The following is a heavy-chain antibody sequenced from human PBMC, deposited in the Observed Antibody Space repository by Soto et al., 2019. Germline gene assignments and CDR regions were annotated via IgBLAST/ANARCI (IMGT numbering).Heavy chain of an antibody. CDR1: GFSLSTSGMC. CDR3: ARITPGGPPHYYYYMDV. J-gene: IGHJ6*03. Sequence: SGPTLVNPTQTLTLTCTFSGFSLSTSGMCVSWIRQPPGKALEWLARIDWDDDKYYSTSLKTRLTISKDTSKNQVVLTMTNMDPVDTATYYCARITPGGPPHYYYYMDVWGKGTTVTVSS. CDR2: IDWDDDK. V-gene: IGHV2-70*11. D-gene: IGHD1-26*01.